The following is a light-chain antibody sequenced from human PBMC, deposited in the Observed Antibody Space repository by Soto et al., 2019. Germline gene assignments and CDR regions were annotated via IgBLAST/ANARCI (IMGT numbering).Light chain of an antibody. CDR3: QQYGSL. Sequence: EIVMTQSPATLSVSPGERATLSCRASQSVSSNLAWYQQKPGQAPRLLIYGASTRATGIPARFSGSGSGTEFTLTISSLQSEDFAVYYCQQYGSLFGPGTKVDIK. CDR1: QSVSSN. J-gene: IGKJ3*01. CDR2: GAS. V-gene: IGKV3-15*01.